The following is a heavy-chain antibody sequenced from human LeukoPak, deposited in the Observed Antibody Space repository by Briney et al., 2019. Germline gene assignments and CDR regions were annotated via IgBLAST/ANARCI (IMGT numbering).Heavy chain of an antibody. CDR2: IYPGDSDT. CDR1: GYSFTSYW. CDR3: ARGAYYDFWSALGANAFDI. J-gene: IGHJ3*02. Sequence: GESLKISCKGSGYSFTSYWIGRVRQMPGKGLEWMGIIYPGDSDTRYSPSFQGQVTISADKSISTAYLQWSSLKASDTAMYYCARGAYYDFWSALGANAFDIWGQGTMVTVSS. D-gene: IGHD3-3*01. V-gene: IGHV5-51*01.